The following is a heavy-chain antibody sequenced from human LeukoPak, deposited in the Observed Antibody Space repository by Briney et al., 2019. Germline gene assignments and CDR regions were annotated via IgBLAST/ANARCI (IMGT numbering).Heavy chain of an antibody. CDR1: GYTFTSYG. CDR2: INPNSGGT. CDR3: AREFYDFWSGYYIVDY. D-gene: IGHD3-3*01. Sequence: ASVKVSCKASGYTFTSYGISWVRQAPGQGLEWMGWINPNSGGTNYAQKFQGRVTMTRDTSISTAYMELSRLRSDDTAVYYCAREFYDFWSGYYIVDYWGQGTLVTVSS. V-gene: IGHV1-2*02. J-gene: IGHJ4*02.